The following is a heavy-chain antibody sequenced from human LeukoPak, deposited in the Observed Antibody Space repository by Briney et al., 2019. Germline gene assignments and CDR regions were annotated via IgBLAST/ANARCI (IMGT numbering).Heavy chain of an antibody. CDR2: ISGSGGST. V-gene: IGHV3-23*01. J-gene: IGHJ3*02. CDR1: GFTFSSYA. Sequence: TGGSLRLSCAASGFTFSSYAMSWVRQAPGKGLEWVSAISGSGGSTYYADSVKGRLTISRDNSKNTLYLQMNSLRAEDTAVYYCAAYCSSTSCLENAFDIWGQGTMVTVSS. CDR3: AAYCSSTSCLENAFDI. D-gene: IGHD2-2*01.